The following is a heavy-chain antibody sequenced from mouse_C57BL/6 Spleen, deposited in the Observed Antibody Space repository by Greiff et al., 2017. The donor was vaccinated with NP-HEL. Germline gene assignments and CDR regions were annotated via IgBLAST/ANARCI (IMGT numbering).Heavy chain of an antibody. V-gene: IGHV1-9*01. CDR3: ARTLYYYGSSYWFAY. Sequence: VQLQQSGAELMKPGASVKLSCKATGYTFTGYWIEWVKQRHGHGLEWIGEILPGSGSTNYNEKFKGKATFTADTSSNTAYMQLSSLTTEDSAIYYGARTLYYYGSSYWFAYWGQGTLVTVSA. CDR2: ILPGSGST. D-gene: IGHD1-1*01. J-gene: IGHJ3*01. CDR1: GYTFTGYW.